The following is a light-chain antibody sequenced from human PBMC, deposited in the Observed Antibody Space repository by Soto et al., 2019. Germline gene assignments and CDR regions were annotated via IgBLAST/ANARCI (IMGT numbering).Light chain of an antibody. Sequence: DIQMTQSPSSLSASVGDRVTITCNSRQDISNSLNWYKQKRRKAPMLLIYDASNLETGVPSRFSGSGSGTDFTFTISSLQPEDIATYYCQQYDNLPWTIGQGAKVEIK. J-gene: IGKJ1*01. CDR3: QQYDNLPWT. V-gene: IGKV1-33*01. CDR2: DAS. CDR1: QDISNS.